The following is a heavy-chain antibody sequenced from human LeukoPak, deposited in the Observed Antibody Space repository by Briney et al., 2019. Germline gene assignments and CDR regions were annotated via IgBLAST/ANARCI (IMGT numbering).Heavy chain of an antibody. CDR1: GFTFSNYW. Sequence: GGSLILSCTASGFTFSNYWMTWVRQAPGKGLEWVANIKPDGTKKTYVDSVKGRFTISRDNAKNSLYLQMNSLRVDDTAIYYCASQPAVIDLDYWGQGILVTVSS. CDR2: IKPDGTKK. D-gene: IGHD2-21*01. CDR3: ASQPAVIDLDY. V-gene: IGHV3-7*01. J-gene: IGHJ4*02.